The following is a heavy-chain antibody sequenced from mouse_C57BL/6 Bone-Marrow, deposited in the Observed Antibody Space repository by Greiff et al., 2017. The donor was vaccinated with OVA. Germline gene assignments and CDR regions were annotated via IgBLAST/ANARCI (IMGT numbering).Heavy chain of an antibody. D-gene: IGHD1-1*01. V-gene: IGHV5-6*02. CDR2: ISSGGSYT. CDR3: ARHGDYGSFFDY. Sequence: EVKLVESGGDLVKPGGSLKLSCAASGFTFSSYGMSWVRQTPDKRLEWVATISSGGSYTYYPDNVKGRFTISRDNAKNTLYLQMSSLKSEDTAMYYCARHGDYGSFFDYWGQGTTLTVSS. CDR1: GFTFSSYG. J-gene: IGHJ2*01.